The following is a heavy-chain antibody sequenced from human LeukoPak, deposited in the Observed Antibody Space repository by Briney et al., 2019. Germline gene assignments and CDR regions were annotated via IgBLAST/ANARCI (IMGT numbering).Heavy chain of an antibody. V-gene: IGHV4-59*08. D-gene: IGHD6-13*01. J-gene: IGHJ1*01. CDR3: ARLQETYSSSPAYFQH. Sequence: SETLSLTCTVSGASISSYYWTWIRQPPGKGLEWIGYIYYSGRTNYNPSLKSRVTISVDTSKNQFSLKLSSVTAADTAVYYCARLQETYSSSPAYFQHWGQGTLVIVSS. CDR1: GASISSYY. CDR2: IYYSGRT.